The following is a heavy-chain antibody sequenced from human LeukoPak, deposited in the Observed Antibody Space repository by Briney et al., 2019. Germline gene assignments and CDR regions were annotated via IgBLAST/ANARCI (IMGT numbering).Heavy chain of an antibody. V-gene: IGHV3-30*03. CDR3: ARVTIAARLGTDY. Sequence: GGSLRLSCAASGFTFSSYSMNWVRQAPGKGLEWVAVISYDGSNKYYADSVKGRFTISRDNSKNTLYLQMNSLRAEDTAVYYCARVTIAARLGTDYWGQGTLVTVSS. CDR2: ISYDGSNK. J-gene: IGHJ4*02. D-gene: IGHD6-6*01. CDR1: GFTFSSYS.